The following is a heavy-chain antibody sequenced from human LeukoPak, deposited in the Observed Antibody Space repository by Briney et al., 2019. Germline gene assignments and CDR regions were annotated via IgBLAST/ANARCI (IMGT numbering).Heavy chain of an antibody. V-gene: IGHV4-59*01. D-gene: IGHD3-22*01. CDR1: GGSISSYY. Sequence: SETLSLTCTVSGGSISSYYWSWIRQPPGKGLEWIGYIYYSGSTNYNPSLKSRVTISVDTSKNQFSLKLSSVTAADTAVYYCARLSGELYYYDGSGVFDYWGQGTLVTVSS. J-gene: IGHJ4*02. CDR2: IYYSGST. CDR3: ARLSGELYYYDGSGVFDY.